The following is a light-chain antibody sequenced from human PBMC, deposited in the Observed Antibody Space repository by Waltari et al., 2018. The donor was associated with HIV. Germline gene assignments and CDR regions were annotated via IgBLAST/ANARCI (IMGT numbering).Light chain of an antibody. CDR1: NSDVGGYTY. CDR2: EVT. Sequence: QSALTQPASVSGSPGQSLTLSCLGTNSDVGGYTYVSWYQQHPGKAPKLLIYEVTNRPSGISNRFSGSKSGNTASLTISGLQAEDEADYYCSSYTPTSTVVFGGGTKLTVL. V-gene: IGLV2-14*01. J-gene: IGLJ2*01. CDR3: SSYTPTSTVV.